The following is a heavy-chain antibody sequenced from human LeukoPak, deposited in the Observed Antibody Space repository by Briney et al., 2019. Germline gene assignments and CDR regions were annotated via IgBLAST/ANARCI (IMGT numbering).Heavy chain of an antibody. J-gene: IGHJ4*02. V-gene: IGHV3-30*18. CDR3: VKDVVPGAAYFDY. D-gene: IGHD2-15*01. Sequence: GRSLRLSCAASGFTSSNYAMHWVRQAPGKGLEWVAAISYDGTNKYYADAVKGRFTISRDNSKNTLDLQMNSLRTEDTAVYYCVKDVVPGAAYFDYWGQGTLVTVSS. CDR2: ISYDGTNK. CDR1: GFTSSNYA.